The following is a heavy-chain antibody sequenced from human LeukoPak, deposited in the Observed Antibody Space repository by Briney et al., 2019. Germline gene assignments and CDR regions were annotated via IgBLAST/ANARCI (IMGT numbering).Heavy chain of an antibody. CDR1: GGSFSGYY. D-gene: IGHD5-18*01. Sequence: SETLSLTCAVYGGSFSGYYWSWIRQPPGKGLEWIGEINHSGSTNYNPSLKSRVTISVDTSKNQFSLKLSSVTAADTAVYYRAIARIQLFDYWGQGTLVTVSS. CDR3: AIARIQLFDY. CDR2: INHSGST. V-gene: IGHV4-34*01. J-gene: IGHJ4*02.